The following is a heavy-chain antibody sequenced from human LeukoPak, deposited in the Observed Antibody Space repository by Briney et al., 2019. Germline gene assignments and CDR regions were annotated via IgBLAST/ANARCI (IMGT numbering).Heavy chain of an antibody. V-gene: IGHV1-2*02. Sequence: ASVKVSCKASAYTFTDYYMHWGRQSPGQGRGGMGWTSPSSGGTNNAHKLQGRGTMTRDTSTGTAYMELSRLRSDDTAMYYCARDVLTTFGYFSAADDFWGQGTLVTVSS. CDR1: AYTFTDYY. CDR3: ARDVLTTFGYFSAADDF. CDR2: TSPSSGGT. D-gene: IGHD3-10*02. J-gene: IGHJ4*02.